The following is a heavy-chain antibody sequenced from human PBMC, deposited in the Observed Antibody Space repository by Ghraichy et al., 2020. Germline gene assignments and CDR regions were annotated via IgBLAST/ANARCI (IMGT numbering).Heavy chain of an antibody. Sequence: GGSLRLSCAASGFTFSSNWMNWVRQAPGKGLEWVANIKEDGSVKNYVASVEGRFTISRDNAKNSLYPQMNSLRADDTAVYYCAKDGDWNFDYWGQGTLVIVSP. CDR2: IKEDGSVK. D-gene: IGHD3/OR15-3a*01. CDR3: AKDGDWNFDY. V-gene: IGHV3-7*01. J-gene: IGHJ4*02. CDR1: GFTFSSNW.